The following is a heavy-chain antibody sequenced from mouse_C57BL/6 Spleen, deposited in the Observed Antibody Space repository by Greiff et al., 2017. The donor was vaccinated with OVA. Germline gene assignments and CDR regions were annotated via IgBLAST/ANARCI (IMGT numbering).Heavy chain of an antibody. CDR3: ARDGGYYYGSSYGYFDV. CDR1: GYSITSGYD. V-gene: IGHV3-1*01. CDR2: ISYSGST. D-gene: IGHD1-1*01. Sequence: EVKVEESGPGMVKPSQSLSLTCTVTGYSITSGYDWHWIRHFPGNKLEWMGYISYSGSTNYNPSLKSRISITHDTSKNPFFLKLNSVTTEDTATYYCARDGGYYYGSSYGYFDVWGTGTTVTVSS. J-gene: IGHJ1*03.